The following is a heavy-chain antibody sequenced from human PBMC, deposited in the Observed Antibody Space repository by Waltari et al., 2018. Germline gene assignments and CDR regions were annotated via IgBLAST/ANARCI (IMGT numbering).Heavy chain of an antibody. CDR1: GFTFSSYA. D-gene: IGHD3-10*01. Sequence: EVQLLESGGGLVQPGGSLRLSCAASGFTFSSYAMSWVRRAPGKGLEWVSAISGSGGSTYYADSVKGRFTISRDNSKNTLYLQMNSLRAEDTAVYYCAKDRYGSGSYYDYWGQGTLVTVSS. CDR3: AKDRYGSGSYYDY. V-gene: IGHV3-23*01. CDR2: ISGSGGST. J-gene: IGHJ4*02.